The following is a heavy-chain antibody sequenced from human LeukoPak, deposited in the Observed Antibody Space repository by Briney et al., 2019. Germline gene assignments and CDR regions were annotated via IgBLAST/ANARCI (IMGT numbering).Heavy chain of an antibody. CDR1: GYTLTELS. Sequence: ASVKVSCKVSGYTLTELSMHWVRQAPGKGLEWMGGFDPEDGETIYAQKFQGRVTMTEDTSTDTAYMELSSLRSEDTAVYYCATLPTHDSWAGAFDIWGQGTMVTVSS. D-gene: IGHD1-1*01. J-gene: IGHJ3*02. CDR3: ATLPTHDSWAGAFDI. V-gene: IGHV1-24*01. CDR2: FDPEDGET.